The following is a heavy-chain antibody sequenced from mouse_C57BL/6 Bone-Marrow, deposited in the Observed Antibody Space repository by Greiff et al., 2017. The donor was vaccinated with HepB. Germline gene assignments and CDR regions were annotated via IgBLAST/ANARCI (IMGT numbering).Heavy chain of an antibody. D-gene: IGHD4-1*01. V-gene: IGHV5-17*01. CDR2: ISSGSSTI. CDR3: ARLGLSCFAY. CDR1: GFTFSDYG. Sequence: EVQLVESGGGLVKPGGSLKLSCAASGFTFSDYGMHWVRQAPEKGLEWVAYISSGSSTIYYADTVKGRFTISRDNAKNTLFLQMTSLRSEDTAMYYCARLGLSCFAYWGQGTLVTVSA. J-gene: IGHJ3*01.